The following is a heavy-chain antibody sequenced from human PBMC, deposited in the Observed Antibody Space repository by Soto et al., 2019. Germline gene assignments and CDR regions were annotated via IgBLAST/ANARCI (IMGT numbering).Heavy chain of an antibody. V-gene: IGHV3-74*01. CDR3: GRDLHIAAAEY. Sequence: GFLRLSCVASGLTLSDKWIHSVRRAPGKGLVWVSRIKGDGSATNYADSVKGRFTISRDNAKKKVFLQMNSLRAEDTAVYYCGRDLHIAAAEYWGEGALFTVSS. D-gene: IGHD6-25*01. J-gene: IGHJ4*02. CDR1: GLTLSDKW. CDR2: IKGDGSAT.